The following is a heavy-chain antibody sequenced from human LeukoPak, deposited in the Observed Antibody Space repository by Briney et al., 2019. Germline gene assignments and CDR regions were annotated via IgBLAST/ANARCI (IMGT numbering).Heavy chain of an antibody. V-gene: IGHV3-7*01. CDR2: IKEDGSEK. CDR3: AREYWYFDL. Sequence: GGSLRLSCVASGFNLNSRWMDWVRQAPGKGLERVANIKEDGSEKNYADSVKGRFSISRDNAENSLYLQMNSLRVEDTAVYYCAREYWYFDLWGRGTLVTVSS. J-gene: IGHJ2*01. CDR1: GFNLNSRW.